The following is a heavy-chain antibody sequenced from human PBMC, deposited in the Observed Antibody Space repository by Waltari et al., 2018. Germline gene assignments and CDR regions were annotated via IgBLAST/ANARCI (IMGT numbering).Heavy chain of an antibody. CDR3: ARAQTYYYDSSGQLFDY. J-gene: IGHJ4*02. CDR1: GYSISSGYY. Sequence: QVQLQESGPGLVKPSETLSLTCAVSGYSISSGYYWGWIRQPPGKGLEWIGSIYHSGGTYYNPSLKSRVTISVDTSKNQFSLKLSSVTAADTAVYYCARAQTYYYDSSGQLFDYWGQGTLVTVSS. CDR2: IYHSGGT. V-gene: IGHV4-38-2*01. D-gene: IGHD3-22*01.